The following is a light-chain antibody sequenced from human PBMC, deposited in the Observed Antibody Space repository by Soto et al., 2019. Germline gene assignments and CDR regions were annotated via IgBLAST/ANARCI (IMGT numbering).Light chain of an antibody. Sequence: DIQMTQSPSSLSASVGDRVTITCRASQSISSLLNWYQQKPGKAPNLLIYGASNLQSGVPSRFSGSGSGKDFTLTISSLQPEDFATYYCQKNYNTPRTFGQGTKVDIK. J-gene: IGKJ1*01. V-gene: IGKV1-39*01. CDR3: QKNYNTPRT. CDR1: QSISSL. CDR2: GAS.